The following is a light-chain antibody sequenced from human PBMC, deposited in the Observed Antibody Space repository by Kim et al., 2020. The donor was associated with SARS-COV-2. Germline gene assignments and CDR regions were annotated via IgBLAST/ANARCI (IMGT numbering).Light chain of an antibody. V-gene: IGLV1-40*01. CDR3: QSYDSSLSGVI. CDR1: SSNIGAGYD. CDR2: GHS. Sequence: QSVLTQPPSVSGAPGQRVTISCTGSSSNIGAGYDVHWYQQLPGTAPKLLIYGHSNRPSGVPDRFSGSKSGTSASLAITGLQAEDEAYYYCQSYDSSLSGVIFGGGTKLTVL. J-gene: IGLJ2*01.